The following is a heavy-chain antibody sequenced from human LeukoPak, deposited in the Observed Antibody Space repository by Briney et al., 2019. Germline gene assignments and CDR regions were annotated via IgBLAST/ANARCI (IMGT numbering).Heavy chain of an antibody. D-gene: IGHD6-13*01. V-gene: IGHV4-4*02. J-gene: IGHJ4*02. CDR1: GDSISSGSW. Sequence: SGTLSLTCAVSGDSISSGSWWSWVRQPPGKGLEWIGEIYYSGGTYYNPSLKSRVTISVDTSKNQFSLKLGSVTAADTAVYYCARDIAAGTDYWGQGTLVTVSS. CDR3: ARDIAAGTDY. CDR2: IYYSGGT.